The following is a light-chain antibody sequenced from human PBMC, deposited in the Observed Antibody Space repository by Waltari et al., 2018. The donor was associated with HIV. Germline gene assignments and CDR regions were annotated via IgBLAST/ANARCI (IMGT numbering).Light chain of an antibody. CDR3: MQALQTPLIT. V-gene: IGKV2-28*01. CDR1: QSLLNSNGFNY. J-gene: IGKJ5*01. CDR2: LGS. Sequence: DIVMTQSPLSLPVTPGEPASTSCLSSQSLLNSNGFNYLDWYLQKPGQSPRLLIYLGSNRAPGVPDRFSGSGSGTDFTLKISRVEAEDVGVYYCMQALQTPLITFGQGTRLEIK.